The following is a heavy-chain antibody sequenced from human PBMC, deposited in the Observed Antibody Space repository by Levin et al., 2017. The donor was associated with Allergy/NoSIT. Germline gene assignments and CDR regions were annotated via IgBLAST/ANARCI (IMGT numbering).Heavy chain of an antibody. CDR1: GGSISTYY. CDR3: ARELGSGYSYGMDV. CDR2: IYYSGST. D-gene: IGHD5-18*01. V-gene: IGHV4-59*01. Sequence: ASETLSLTCTVSGGSISTYYWTWIRQPPGKGLEWIGWIYYSGSTKYNPSLNSRVTISLDTSKNQFSLKVTSVTAADTAVYYCARELGSGYSYGMDVWGQGTTVTVSS. J-gene: IGHJ6*02.